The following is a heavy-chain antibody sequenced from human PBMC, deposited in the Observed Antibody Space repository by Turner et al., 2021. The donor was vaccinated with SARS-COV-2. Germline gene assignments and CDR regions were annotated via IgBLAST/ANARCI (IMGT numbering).Heavy chain of an antibody. J-gene: IGHJ4*02. Sequence: QVQLVESGGGVVQPGRSLRLSCAASGFTFSSYGLHCVRQAPGKGLERVAVISYDGSNKYYADSVKGRFTISRDNSKNTLYLQMNSLRAEDTAVYYCAKGMGSYCSGGSCYPSTFDYWGQGTLVTVSS. CDR3: AKGMGSYCSGGSCYPSTFDY. D-gene: IGHD2-15*01. CDR2: ISYDGSNK. CDR1: GFTFSSYG. V-gene: IGHV3-30*18.